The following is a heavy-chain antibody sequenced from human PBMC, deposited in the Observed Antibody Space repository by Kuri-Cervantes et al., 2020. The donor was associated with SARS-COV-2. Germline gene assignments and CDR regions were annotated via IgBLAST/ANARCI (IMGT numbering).Heavy chain of an antibody. V-gene: IGHV3-30*03. CDR1: GFTFSNFG. CDR2: ISYDGSDK. CDR3: ARGAAAADYFFYGTDV. D-gene: IGHD6-13*01. J-gene: IGHJ6*02. Sequence: GESLKISCAASGFTFSNFGMHWVRQAPGKGLEWVTLISYDGSDKYYADSVKGRFTISRDNSKSTLFLQMNSLRAEDTAEYYCARGAAAADYFFYGTDVWGRGTTVTVSS.